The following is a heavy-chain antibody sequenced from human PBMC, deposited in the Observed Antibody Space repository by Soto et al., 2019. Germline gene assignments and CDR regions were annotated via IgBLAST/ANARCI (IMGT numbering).Heavy chain of an antibody. CDR2: IIPIFGTA. CDR3: ATCLPQDGRISRYYHYGMDV. CDR1: GCTFSSYA. Sequence: SVKVSCKASGCTFSSYAISWVGQAGGQGREWMGGIIPIFGTANYAQKFQGRVTITADKSTSTAYMELSSLRSEDTAVYYCATCLPQDGRISRYYHYGMDVWGQGTRETVSS. V-gene: IGHV1-69*06. D-gene: IGHD2-15*01. J-gene: IGHJ6*02.